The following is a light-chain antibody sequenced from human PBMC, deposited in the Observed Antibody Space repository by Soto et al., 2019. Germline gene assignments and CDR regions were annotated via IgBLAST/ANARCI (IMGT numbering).Light chain of an antibody. CDR2: GNT. Sequence: QSVLTQPPSVSGAPGQRVTISCTGSSSNIVAIYDVHWYQQLPGTAPKLLIYGNTNRPSGVPDRFSGSKSGTSASLAITGLQAGDEADYYCQSYDSSLSGWVFGGGTKLTVL. CDR1: SSNIVAIYD. J-gene: IGLJ3*02. CDR3: QSYDSSLSGWV. V-gene: IGLV1-40*01.